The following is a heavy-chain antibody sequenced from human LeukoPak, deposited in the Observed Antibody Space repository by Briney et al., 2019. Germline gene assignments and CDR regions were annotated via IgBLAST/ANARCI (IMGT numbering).Heavy chain of an antibody. V-gene: IGHV3-7*01. D-gene: IGHD3-3*01. CDR2: IKHDGSEK. CDR1: GFTFSSYC. Sequence: GGSLRLSCAASGFTFSSYCMSWVRQAPGKGLEWVASIKHDGSEKYYVDSVRGRFTISRDNTKNLLYLQMSSLRAEDTAVYYCATDRGWRTSGYYLYYFEYWGQGTLVTFSS. CDR3: ATDRGWRTSGYYLYYFEY. J-gene: IGHJ4*02.